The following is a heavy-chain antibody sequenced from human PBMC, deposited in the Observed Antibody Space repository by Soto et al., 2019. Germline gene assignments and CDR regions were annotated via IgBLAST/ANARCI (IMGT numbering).Heavy chain of an antibody. CDR2: IYSGGST. D-gene: IGHD2-2*01. CDR1: GFTVSSNY. V-gene: IGHV3-53*01. J-gene: IGHJ6*02. CDR3: ARGNCSSTSCRNYYYYGMDA. Sequence: GGSLRLSCAASGFTVSSNYMSWVRQAPGKGLEWVSVIYSGGSTYYADSVKGRFTISRDNSKNTLYLQMNSLRAEDTAVYYCARGNCSSTSCRNYYYYGMDAWGQGTTVTVPS.